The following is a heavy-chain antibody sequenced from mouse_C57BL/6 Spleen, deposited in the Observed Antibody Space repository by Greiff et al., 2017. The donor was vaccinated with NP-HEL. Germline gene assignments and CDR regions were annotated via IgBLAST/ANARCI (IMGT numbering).Heavy chain of an antibody. J-gene: IGHJ4*01. Sequence: QVQLQQSGAELVKPGASVKLSCKASGYTFTEYTIHWVKQRSGQGLEWIGWFYPGSGSIKYNEKFKDKATLTADKSSITVYMELSRLTSEDSAVYFWARHEEGYGSSYAMDYWGQGTSVTVSS. V-gene: IGHV1-62-2*01. CDR3: ARHEEGYGSSYAMDY. CDR2: FYPGSGSI. D-gene: IGHD1-1*01. CDR1: GYTFTEYT.